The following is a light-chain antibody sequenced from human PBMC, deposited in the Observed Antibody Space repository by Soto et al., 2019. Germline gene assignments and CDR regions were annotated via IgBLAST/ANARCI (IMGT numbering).Light chain of an antibody. Sequence: ESVLTQSPGTLSLSPGERATLSCRASQSVTNRYFAWYQQRPGQATRLLIYGISNRATGIPDRFSGSMSGTDFTLTISRLEPEDVVVYYWQRYSSLPLTFGQGPKLEVK. J-gene: IGKJ2*01. V-gene: IGKV3-20*01. CDR1: QSVTNRY. CDR3: QRYSSLPLT. CDR2: GIS.